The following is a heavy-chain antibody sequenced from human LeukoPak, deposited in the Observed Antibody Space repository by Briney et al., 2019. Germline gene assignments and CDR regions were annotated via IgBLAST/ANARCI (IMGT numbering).Heavy chain of an antibody. CDR2: IKFDGGNK. J-gene: IGHJ4*02. D-gene: IGHD3-16*01. CDR1: GFTFSDYG. V-gene: IGHV3-30*02. Sequence: GGSLRLSCAASGFTFSDYGMHWVRQAPGKGLQWVAFIKFDGGNKYYADSVKGRFTISRDNSKNTVYLQMNSLRVEDTAVYYCAKHRGGTFDYWGQGTVVTVSS. CDR3: AKHRGGTFDY.